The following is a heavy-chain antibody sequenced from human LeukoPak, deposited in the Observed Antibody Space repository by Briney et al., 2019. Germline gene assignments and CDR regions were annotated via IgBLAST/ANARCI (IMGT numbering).Heavy chain of an antibody. J-gene: IGHJ3*02. V-gene: IGHV3-53*01. D-gene: IGHD2-21*02. Sequence: PGGSLRLSCAASGFTVSSNYMSWVRQAPRKGLEWVSVIYSGGSTYYADSVKGRFTISRDNSKNTLYLQMNSLRAEDTAVYYCARGGDFWAFDIWGQGTMVTVSS. CDR1: GFTVSSNY. CDR2: IYSGGST. CDR3: ARGGDFWAFDI.